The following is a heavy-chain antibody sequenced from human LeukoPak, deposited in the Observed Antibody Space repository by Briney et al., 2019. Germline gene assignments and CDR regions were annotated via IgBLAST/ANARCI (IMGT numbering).Heavy chain of an antibody. Sequence: SETLSLTFTVSGGSISSYYWSWIRPPPGKGLEWIGYIYYSGSTNYNPSLKSRVTISVDTSKNQFSLKLSSVTAADTAVYYCARGQRWLQFEFDYWGQGTLVTVSS. J-gene: IGHJ4*02. CDR1: GGSISSYY. CDR2: IYYSGST. CDR3: ARGQRWLQFEFDY. V-gene: IGHV4-59*01. D-gene: IGHD5-24*01.